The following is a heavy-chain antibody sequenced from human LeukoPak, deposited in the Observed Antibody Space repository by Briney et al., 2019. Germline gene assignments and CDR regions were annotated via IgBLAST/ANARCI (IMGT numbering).Heavy chain of an antibody. CDR1: GFTFSDYY. V-gene: IGHV3-11*01. Sequence: GGSLRLSCAASGFTFSDYYMSWIRQAPGKGLEWVSYISSSGSTIYYADSVKGRFTISRDNAKYSLYLQMNSLRAEDTAVYYCAREETGHYYDSSGYYFDYWGQGTLVTVSS. J-gene: IGHJ4*02. CDR2: ISSSGSTI. CDR3: AREETGHYYDSSGYYFDY. D-gene: IGHD3-22*01.